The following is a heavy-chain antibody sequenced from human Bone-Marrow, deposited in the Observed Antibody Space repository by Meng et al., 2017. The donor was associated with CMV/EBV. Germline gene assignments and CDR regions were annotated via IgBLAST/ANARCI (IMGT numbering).Heavy chain of an antibody. D-gene: IGHD3-3*01. J-gene: IGHJ5*02. CDR3: AKISHYDFWSGYPNWFDP. CDR1: GFTFDDYA. CDR2: ISWNSGSI. Sequence: GGSLRLSCAASGFTFDDYAMHWVRQAPGKGLEWVSGISWNSGSIGYADSVKGRFTISRDNAKNSLYLQMNSLRAEDTAVYYCAKISHYDFWSGYPNWFDPWGQGTLVTVSS. V-gene: IGHV3-9*01.